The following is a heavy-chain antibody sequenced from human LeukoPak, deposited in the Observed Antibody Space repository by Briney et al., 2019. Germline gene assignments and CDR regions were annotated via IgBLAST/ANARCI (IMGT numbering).Heavy chain of an antibody. Sequence: GESPKISCKGSGYSFTSYWIGWVRQMPGKGLEWMGIIYPGDSDTRYSPSFQGQVTISADKSISTAYLQWSSLKASDTAMYYCARHKKYCSGGSCDYYYYGMDVWGQGTTVTVSS. CDR2: IYPGDSDT. J-gene: IGHJ6*02. V-gene: IGHV5-51*01. CDR1: GYSFTSYW. D-gene: IGHD2-15*01. CDR3: ARHKKYCSGGSCDYYYYGMDV.